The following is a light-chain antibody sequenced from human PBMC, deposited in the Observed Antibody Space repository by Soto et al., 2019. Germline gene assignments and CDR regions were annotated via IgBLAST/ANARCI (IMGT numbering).Light chain of an antibody. CDR2: GAS. CDR1: QSVSSSY. CDR3: QQYGSSLIT. V-gene: IGKV3-20*01. Sequence: EIVLTQSPGTLSLSPGERATLSCRASQSVSSSYLAWYQQKPGQAPRLLIYGASSRATGIPDRFSGSGSGTDFTLTISRLEPEDFAVYYCQQYGSSLITFGKGTRREIK. J-gene: IGKJ5*01.